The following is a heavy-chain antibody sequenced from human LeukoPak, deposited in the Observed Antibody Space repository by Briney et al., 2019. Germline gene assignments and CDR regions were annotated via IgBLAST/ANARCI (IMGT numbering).Heavy chain of an antibody. Sequence: PGGSLRLSCAASGFTFSSYAMSWVRQAPGKGLEWVSAISGSGGSTYYADSVKGRFTISRDNSKNTLYLQMNSLRAEDTAVYYCAKYPHCSGGSCYSVTPTYYYYMDVWGKGTTVTVSS. CDR1: GFTFSSYA. CDR3: AKYPHCSGGSCYSVTPTYYYYMDV. D-gene: IGHD2-15*01. J-gene: IGHJ6*03. V-gene: IGHV3-23*01. CDR2: ISGSGGST.